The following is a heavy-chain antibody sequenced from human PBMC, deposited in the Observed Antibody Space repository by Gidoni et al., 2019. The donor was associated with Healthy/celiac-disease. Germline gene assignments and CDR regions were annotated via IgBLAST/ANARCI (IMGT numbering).Heavy chain of an antibody. CDR2: IYYSGST. J-gene: IGHJ4*02. D-gene: IGHD6-19*01. CDR3: ARAGYSSGWYGY. Sequence: QVQLQESGPGLVKPSETLSLTCTASGGSISSYYWSWIRQPPGKGLEWIGYIYYSGSTNYNPSLKSRVTISVDTSKNQFSLKLSSVTAADTAVYYCARAGYSSGWYGYWGQGTLVTVSS. CDR1: GGSISSYY. V-gene: IGHV4-59*01.